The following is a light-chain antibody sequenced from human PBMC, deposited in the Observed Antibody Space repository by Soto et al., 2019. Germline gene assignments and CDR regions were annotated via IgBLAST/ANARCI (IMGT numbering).Light chain of an antibody. V-gene: IGKV3-15*01. CDR1: QSVSSK. CDR2: GAS. Sequence: IVSSLTEGTVSSPPRERATLHCSASQSVSSKLAWYQQKPGQAPRLLIYGASTRATGVPARFSGSGSGTEFTLTISSLQSEDFAIYYCQQYNNWPPITFGQGTRLEI. J-gene: IGKJ5*01. CDR3: QQYNNWPPIT.